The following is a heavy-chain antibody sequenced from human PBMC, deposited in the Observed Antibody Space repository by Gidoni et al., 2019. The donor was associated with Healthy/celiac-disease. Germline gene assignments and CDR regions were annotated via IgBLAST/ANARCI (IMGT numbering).Heavy chain of an antibody. CDR2: IYCSGST. CDR3: ARKHETMGVLAD. CDR1: GASIGSGDYY. J-gene: IGHJ1*01. V-gene: IGHV4-30-4*01. D-gene: IGHD3-16*01. Sequence: QVQLQASCPGLVKPSQTLSLTCTVPGASIGSGDYYWRWIRQPPRKGLEWIGYIYCSGSTNYNPTLKSRVTMSGETAKNQFALKRSTVTDADTGVYNCARKHETMGVLADWGQGTMVTVSS.